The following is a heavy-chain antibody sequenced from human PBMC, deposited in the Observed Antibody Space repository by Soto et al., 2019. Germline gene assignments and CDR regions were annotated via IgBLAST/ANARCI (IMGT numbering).Heavy chain of an antibody. CDR2: ISAYNGNT. D-gene: IGHD3-3*01. V-gene: IGHV1-18*01. CDR1: GENVKSED. J-gene: IGHJ4*02. CDR3: ARGYTIFGVVIINLDY. Sequence: AGVNYSYQDCGENVKSEDLSGVRHAPGQGLEWMGWISAYNGNTNYAQKLQGRVTMTTDTSTSTAYMELRSLRSDDTAVYYCARGYTIFGVVIINLDYWGQGTLVTVSS.